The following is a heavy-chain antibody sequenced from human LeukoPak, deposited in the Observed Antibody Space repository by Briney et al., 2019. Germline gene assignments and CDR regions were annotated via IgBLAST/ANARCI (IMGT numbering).Heavy chain of an antibody. J-gene: IGHJ4*02. Sequence: GASVKVSCKASGYTFTSYDINWVRQATGQGLEWMGWMNPNSGNTGYAQKFQGRVTMTRNTSISTAYMELSSLRSEDTAVYYCATQRLVLSRIDYRGQGTLVTVSS. CDR1: GYTFTSYD. D-gene: IGHD6-19*01. V-gene: IGHV1-8*01. CDR3: ATQRLVLSRIDY. CDR2: MNPNSGNT.